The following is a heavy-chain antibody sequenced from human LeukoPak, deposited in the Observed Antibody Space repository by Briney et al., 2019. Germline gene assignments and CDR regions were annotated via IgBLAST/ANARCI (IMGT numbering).Heavy chain of an antibody. CDR1: GFTFSDYY. D-gene: IGHD1-26*01. Sequence: PGGSLRLSCAASGFTFSDYYMSWIRQAPGKGLEWISYISSNGRTIYYADSVKGRFTISRDNAQNSVFLQTNSLRAEDTAVYYCARDLSPADSGKYFDAFDIWGQGTKVTVSS. CDR3: ARDLSPADSGKYFDAFDI. J-gene: IGHJ3*02. V-gene: IGHV3-11*04. CDR2: ISSNGRTI.